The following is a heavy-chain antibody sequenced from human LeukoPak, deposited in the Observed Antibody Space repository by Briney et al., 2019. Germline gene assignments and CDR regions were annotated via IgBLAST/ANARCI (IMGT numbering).Heavy chain of an antibody. Sequence: KSSETLSLTCTVSGGSISSYYWSWIRQPPGKGLEWIGYISYSGSTNYSPSLKSRVTISVDTSKKQFSLNLNSVTAADTAIYYCARGARGYPDDNFDYWGQGTLVTVSS. CDR3: ARGARGYPDDNFDY. CDR1: GGSISSYY. D-gene: IGHD5-12*01. V-gene: IGHV4-59*01. CDR2: ISYSGST. J-gene: IGHJ4*02.